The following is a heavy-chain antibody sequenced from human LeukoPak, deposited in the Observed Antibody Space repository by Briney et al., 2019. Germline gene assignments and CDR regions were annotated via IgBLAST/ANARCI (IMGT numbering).Heavy chain of an antibody. J-gene: IGHJ4*02. V-gene: IGHV3-7*05. D-gene: IGHD3-9*01. CDR2: IKGDGSEK. CDR1: GFTFSKPW. Sequence: PGGSLRLSCAASGFTFSKPWMSWVRQAPGKGQEWVANIKGDGSEKYYVDSVKGRFIITRDNAENSLYLHMNSLRAEDTAVYYCARDPGFGALDYWGQGTLVTVSS. CDR3: ARDPGFGALDY.